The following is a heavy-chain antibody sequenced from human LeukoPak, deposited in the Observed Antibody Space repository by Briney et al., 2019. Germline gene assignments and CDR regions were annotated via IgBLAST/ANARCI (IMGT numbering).Heavy chain of an antibody. V-gene: IGHV1-2*02. CDR3: ARDYRIAVAGRQPGFDY. CDR1: GYTFTGYY. Sequence: GASVKVSCTASGYTFTGYYMHWVRQAPGQGLEWMGWINPNSGGTNYAQKFQGRVTMTRDTSISTAYMELSRLRSDDTAVYYCARDYRIAVAGRQPGFDYWGQGTLVTVSS. D-gene: IGHD6-19*01. CDR2: INPNSGGT. J-gene: IGHJ4*02.